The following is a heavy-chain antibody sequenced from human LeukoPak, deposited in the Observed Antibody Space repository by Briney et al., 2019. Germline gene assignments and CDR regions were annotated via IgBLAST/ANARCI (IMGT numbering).Heavy chain of an antibody. D-gene: IGHD3-22*01. J-gene: IGHJ4*02. CDR2: INPSGGST. CDR1: GHTFTSYY. Sequence: ASVMVSCKASGHTFTSYYMHWVRQAPGQGLEWMGIINPSGGSTSYAQKFQGRVTMTRDTSTSTVYMELSSLRSEDTAVYYCARGSPLYYYDSSGSFFDYWGQGTLVTVSS. V-gene: IGHV1-46*01. CDR3: ARGSPLYYYDSSGSFFDY.